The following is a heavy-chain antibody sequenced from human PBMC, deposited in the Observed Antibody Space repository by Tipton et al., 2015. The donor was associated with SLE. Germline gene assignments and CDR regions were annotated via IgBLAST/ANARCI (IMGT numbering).Heavy chain of an antibody. CDR1: GFTFSSYG. Sequence: SLRLSCAASGFTFSSYGMHWVRQAPGKGLEWVAFIRYDGSNKYYADSVKGRFTISRDNSKNTLYLQMNSLRAEDTAVYYCAKDGRPYCSSTSCYYGMDVWGQGTTVTVSS. J-gene: IGHJ6*02. D-gene: IGHD2-2*01. CDR3: AKDGRPYCSSTSCYYGMDV. CDR2: IRYDGSNK. V-gene: IGHV3-30*02.